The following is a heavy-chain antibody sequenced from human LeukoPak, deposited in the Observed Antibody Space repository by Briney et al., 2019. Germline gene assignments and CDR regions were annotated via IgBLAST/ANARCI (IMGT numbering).Heavy chain of an antibody. CDR2: ISSSSSTI. Sequence: GGSLRPSCAASGFTFNSYNMNWVRQAPGKGLEWVSYISSSSSTIYYADSAKGRFTISRDSAKTSLFLQMNSLRDEDTAVYYCARAYSSSSGRDAFDSWGLGTLVTVSS. D-gene: IGHD6-6*01. CDR3: ARAYSSSSGRDAFDS. V-gene: IGHV3-48*02. CDR1: GFTFNSYN. J-gene: IGHJ3*02.